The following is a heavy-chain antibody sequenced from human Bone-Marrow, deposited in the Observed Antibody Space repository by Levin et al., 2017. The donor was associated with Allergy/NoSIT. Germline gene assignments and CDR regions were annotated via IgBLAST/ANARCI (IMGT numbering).Heavy chain of an antibody. CDR2: ISYDGSNK. CDR3: ARDKFSYYDSRGYLDY. Sequence: GGSLRLSCAASGFTFSSYAMHWVRQAPGKGLEWVAVISYDGSNKYYADSVKGRFTISRDNSKNTLYLQMNSLRAEDTAVYYCARDKFSYYDSRGYLDYWGQGTLVTVSS. CDR1: GFTFSSYA. J-gene: IGHJ4*02. V-gene: IGHV3-30*04. D-gene: IGHD3-22*01.